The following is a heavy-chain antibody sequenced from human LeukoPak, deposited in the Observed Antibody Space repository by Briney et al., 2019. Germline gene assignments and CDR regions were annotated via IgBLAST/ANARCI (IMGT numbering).Heavy chain of an antibody. V-gene: IGHV3-23*01. CDR1: GFTFSSYA. D-gene: IGHD6-6*01. CDR2: ISGSGGST. Sequence: GGSLRLSCAASGFTFSSYAMSWVRQAPGKGLEWVSAISGSGGSTYYADSVKGRFTISRDNSKNTLYLQMNSLRAEDTAVYYCAKDICAGYGIAARPAFDYWGQGTLVTVSS. J-gene: IGHJ4*02. CDR3: AKDICAGYGIAARPAFDY.